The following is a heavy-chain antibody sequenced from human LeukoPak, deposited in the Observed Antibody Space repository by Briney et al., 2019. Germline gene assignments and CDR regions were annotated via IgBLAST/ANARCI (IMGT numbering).Heavy chain of an antibody. Sequence: PSETLSLTCAVSGGSISSSNWWSWVRQPPGKGLEWIGEMYLSGTTHSNPSVKSRVTISIDKSKNQFFLNLSSVTAADTAVYYCAGLVGRYSSGLYYYYFDYWGQGTLVTVSS. CDR2: MYLSGTT. CDR3: AGLVGRYSSGLYYYYFDY. D-gene: IGHD3-22*01. J-gene: IGHJ4*02. CDR1: GGSISSSNW. V-gene: IGHV4-4*02.